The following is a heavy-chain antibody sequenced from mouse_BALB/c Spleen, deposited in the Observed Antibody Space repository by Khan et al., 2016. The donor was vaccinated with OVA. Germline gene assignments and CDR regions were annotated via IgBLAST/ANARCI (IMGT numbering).Heavy chain of an antibody. CDR1: GYSITTDYA. CDR3: ARVYGGDFDY. Sequence: EVQLQESGPGLVKPSQSLSLTCTVTGYSITTDYAWNWIRQFPGKKLEWMGFISYSGNTKYNPSLKSRISITRDTSKNQFFLQLKSVTTEDTARYYCARVYGGDFDYWGQGTTPTVSS. D-gene: IGHD1-1*01. J-gene: IGHJ2*01. V-gene: IGHV3-2*02. CDR2: ISYSGNT.